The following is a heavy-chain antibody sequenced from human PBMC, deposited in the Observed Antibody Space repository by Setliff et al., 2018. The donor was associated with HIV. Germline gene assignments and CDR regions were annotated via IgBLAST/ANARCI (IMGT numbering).Heavy chain of an antibody. D-gene: IGHD3-10*01. J-gene: IGHJ5*02. CDR1: GGTLSNYR. V-gene: IGHV4-59*08. CDR3: GKHPYESRSFGWIDP. CDR2: ISDGGSP. Sequence: SETLSLTCSVSGGTLSNYRWSWLRQYPGKGLEWIGHISDGGSPKYNPSLQSRVTISLDTSKNQFSLRLNYVTAADTALYYCGKHPYESRSFGWIDPWGQGTPVTVSS.